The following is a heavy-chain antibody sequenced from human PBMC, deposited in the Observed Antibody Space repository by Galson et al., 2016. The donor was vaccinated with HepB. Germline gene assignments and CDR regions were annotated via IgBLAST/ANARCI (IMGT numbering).Heavy chain of an antibody. CDR1: GVSISSYY. CDR2: AFYSGIT. Sequence: LSLPCTVSGVSISSYYWSWFRQPPEKGLEWIGYAFYSGITNYNPSLKSRVTISIDTSKNQFSLKLSSVTAADTAVYYCARGEGYNLYWGQGTLVTVSS. D-gene: IGHD5-24*01. V-gene: IGHV4-59*08. J-gene: IGHJ4*02. CDR3: ARGEGYNLY.